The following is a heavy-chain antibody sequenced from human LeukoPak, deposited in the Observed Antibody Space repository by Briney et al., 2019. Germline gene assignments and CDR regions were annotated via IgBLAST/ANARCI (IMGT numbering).Heavy chain of an antibody. CDR2: ISSGGSTI. J-gene: IGHJ6*03. CDR3: AGVYGTFSHNFYMDV. D-gene: IGHD1-14*01. CDR1: GMTFSDYS. V-gene: IGHV3-48*04. Sequence: PGGSLRLSCEGFGMTFSDYSMNWVRHPPGGGREWISFISSGGSTIYYAGSVKSRFTISIDNARNTQALEMNSLTGDDTALYYCAGVYGTFSHNFYMDVWGKGSTVTVSS.